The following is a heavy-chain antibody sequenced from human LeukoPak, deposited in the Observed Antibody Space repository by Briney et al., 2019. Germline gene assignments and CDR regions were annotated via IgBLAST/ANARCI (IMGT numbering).Heavy chain of an antibody. D-gene: IGHD3-16*02. Sequence: ASVKVSCKATGYTIPTYPMNWVRQAAGQGLEWMGWINTDTGNPTYAHGFTARFVFTLATSVSTAYLQTSSLKAEDTAVYYCARAFQSLGGLSLPDYWGPGTLLTVSS. J-gene: IGHJ4*02. CDR2: INTDTGNP. V-gene: IGHV7-4-1*02. CDR3: ARAFQSLGGLSLPDY. CDR1: GYTIPTYP.